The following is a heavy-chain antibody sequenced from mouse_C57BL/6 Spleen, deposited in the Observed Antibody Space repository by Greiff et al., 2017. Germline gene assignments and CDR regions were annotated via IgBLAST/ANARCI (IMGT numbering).Heavy chain of an antibody. V-gene: IGHV1-81*01. D-gene: IGHD3-2*02. CDR2: IYPRSGNT. Sequence: VQLVESGAELARPGASVKLSCKASGYTFTSYGISWVKQRTGQGLEWIGEIYPRSGNTYYNEKFKGKATLTADKSSSTAYMELRSLTSEDSAVYFCARASEWAMDYWGQGTSVTVSS. J-gene: IGHJ4*01. CDR3: ARASEWAMDY. CDR1: GYTFTSYG.